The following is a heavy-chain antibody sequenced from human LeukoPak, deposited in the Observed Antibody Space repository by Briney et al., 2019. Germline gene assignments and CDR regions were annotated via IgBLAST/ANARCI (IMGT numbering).Heavy chain of an antibody. J-gene: IGHJ4*02. CDR1: GGTFSSYA. CDR2: IIPIFGIA. V-gene: IGHV1-69*04. D-gene: IGHD3-10*01. Sequence: SVKVSCKASGGTFSSYAISWVRQAPGQGLEWMGRIIPIFGIANYAQKFQGRVTTTADKSTSTAYMELSSLRSEDTAVYYCARSETELYYFDYWGQGTLVTVSS. CDR3: ARSETELYYFDY.